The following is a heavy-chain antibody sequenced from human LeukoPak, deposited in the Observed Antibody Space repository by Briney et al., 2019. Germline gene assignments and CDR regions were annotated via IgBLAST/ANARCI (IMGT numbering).Heavy chain of an antibody. Sequence: SETLSLTCTVSGGSISSYYWSWIRQPPGKGLEWIGYIYYSGSTNYNPSLKSRVTISVDTSKNQFSLKLSSVTAADTAVYYCARRTNTVTTYWFDPWGQGTLVTVSS. CDR2: IYYSGST. CDR3: ARRTNTVTTYWFDP. D-gene: IGHD4-11*01. J-gene: IGHJ5*02. V-gene: IGHV4-59*12. CDR1: GGSISSYY.